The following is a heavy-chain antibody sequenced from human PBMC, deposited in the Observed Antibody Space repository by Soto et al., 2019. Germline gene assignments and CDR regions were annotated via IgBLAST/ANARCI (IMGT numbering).Heavy chain of an antibody. V-gene: IGHV3-23*01. CDR1: GFTFSSYA. CDR3: AKDRGTIGWEPLDY. J-gene: IGHJ4*02. CDR2: ISGSGGST. Sequence: GGSLRLSCAASGFTFSSYAMSWVRQAPGKGLEWVSAISGSGGSTYYADSVKGRFTISRDNSKNTRYLQMNSLRAEDTAVYYCAKDRGTIGWEPLDYWGQGTLVTVSS. D-gene: IGHD6-19*01.